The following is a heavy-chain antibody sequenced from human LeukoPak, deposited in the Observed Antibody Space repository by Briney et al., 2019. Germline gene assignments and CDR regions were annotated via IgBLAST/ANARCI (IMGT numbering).Heavy chain of an antibody. CDR3: ARDNSVGDIAWWFDP. V-gene: IGHV1-46*01. J-gene: IGHJ5*02. D-gene: IGHD3-16*02. CDR2: INPSGSST. Sequence: ASVKVSCKASGYTFTGYYMHWVRQAPGQGLEWLGLINPSGSSTLYAQKFQGRVTMTRDMSTTTDYMELSSLRSEDTAVYYCARDNSVGDIAWWFDPWGQGTLVTVSS. CDR1: GYTFTGYY.